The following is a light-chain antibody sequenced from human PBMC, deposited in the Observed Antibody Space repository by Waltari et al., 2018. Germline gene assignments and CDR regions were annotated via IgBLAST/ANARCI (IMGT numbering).Light chain of an antibody. CDR3: QQYDISPLT. J-gene: IGKJ4*01. CDR2: GSS. CDR1: QTVRPTS. Sequence: EIVLTQSPGTLSLSPGERATLSCRASQTVRPTSLAWYQQKPGQAPTLLIYGSSSRATGIPDRFSGSGSGTDFSLTISSLEPEDFAVYYCQQYDISPLTFGGGTKVEIK. V-gene: IGKV3-20*01.